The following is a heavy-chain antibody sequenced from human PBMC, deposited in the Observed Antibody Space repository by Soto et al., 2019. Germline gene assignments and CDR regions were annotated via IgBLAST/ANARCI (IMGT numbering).Heavy chain of an antibody. CDR2: ISYDGSNK. Sequence: GGSLRLSCAASGFTFSSYGMHWVRQAPGKGLEWVAVISYDGSNKYYADSVKGRFTISRDNSKNTLYLQMNSLRAEDTAVYYCARLAVAGTLSFDYWGQGTLVTVSS. V-gene: IGHV3-30*03. D-gene: IGHD6-19*01. CDR1: GFTFSSYG. CDR3: ARLAVAGTLSFDY. J-gene: IGHJ4*02.